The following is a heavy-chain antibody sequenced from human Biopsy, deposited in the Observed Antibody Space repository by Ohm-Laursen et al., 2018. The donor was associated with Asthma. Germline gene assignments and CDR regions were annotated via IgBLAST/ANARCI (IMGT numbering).Heavy chain of an antibody. J-gene: IGHJ4*02. D-gene: IGHD3-3*01. V-gene: IGHV3-30-3*01. CDR1: GFTFRSYA. Sequence: SLRLSCTAIGFTFRSYAMHWVRQAPGKGLEWVAVGGSYYDGGLKYYADSVNGRFTVSRDDSKNTLYLQMNSLRPDDTAVYYCARDVMEWYLPAFDFWGQGTLVTVSS. CDR3: ARDVMEWYLPAFDF. CDR2: GGSYYDGGLK.